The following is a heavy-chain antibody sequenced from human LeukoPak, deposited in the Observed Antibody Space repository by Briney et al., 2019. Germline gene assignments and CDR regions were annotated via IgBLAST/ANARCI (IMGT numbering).Heavy chain of an antibody. V-gene: IGHV3-53*04. CDR1: GFTVSSNY. D-gene: IGHD3-3*01. Sequence: PGGSLRLSCAASGFTVSSNYMSWVRQAPGKGLEWVSVIYSGGSTYYADSVKGRFTISRHNSKNTLYLQMNSLRAEDTAVYYCARDIPYDFWSGYYTHWGQGTLVTVSP. J-gene: IGHJ4*02. CDR3: ARDIPYDFWSGYYTH. CDR2: IYSGGST.